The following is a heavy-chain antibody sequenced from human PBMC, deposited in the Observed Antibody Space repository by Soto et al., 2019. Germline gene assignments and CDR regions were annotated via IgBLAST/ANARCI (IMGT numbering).Heavy chain of an antibody. Sequence: SETLSLTCSVYGGSFSGYYWSWIRQPPGKGLEWIGEINHSGSTNYNPSLKSRVTISVDTSKNQFSLKLSSVTAADTAVYYCARGNYDYIWGSYRQYYYYMDVWGKGTTVTVSS. CDR2: INHSGST. CDR3: ARGNYDYIWGSYRQYYYYMDV. D-gene: IGHD3-16*02. V-gene: IGHV4-34*01. J-gene: IGHJ6*03. CDR1: GGSFSGYY.